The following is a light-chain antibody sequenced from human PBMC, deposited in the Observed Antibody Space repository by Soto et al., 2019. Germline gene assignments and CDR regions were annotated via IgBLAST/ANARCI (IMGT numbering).Light chain of an antibody. CDR1: SGHSSYI. CDR3: ETWDSNTHTV. CDR2: LEGSGSY. Sequence: QPVLTQSSSASASLGSSVKLTCTLSSGHSSYIIAWHQQQPGKAPRYLMKLEGSGSYNKGSGVPDRFSGSSSGADRYLTISKLQFEDEADYYCETWDSNTHTVFGGGTKLTVL. V-gene: IGLV4-60*02. J-gene: IGLJ3*02.